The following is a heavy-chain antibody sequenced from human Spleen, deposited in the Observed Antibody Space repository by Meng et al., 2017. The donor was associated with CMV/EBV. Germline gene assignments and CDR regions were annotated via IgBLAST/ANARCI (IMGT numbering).Heavy chain of an antibody. CDR2: INHGGST. Sequence: DCYWSWIRQPPGKGLEWIGEINHGGSTNYNPSLKSRVTISVDTSKNQFSLKLSSVTAADTAVYYCARVPSLGYCSSTSCPRGTYFDYWGQGTLVTVSS. J-gene: IGHJ4*02. V-gene: IGHV4-34*01. D-gene: IGHD2-2*01. CDR1: DCY. CDR3: ARVPSLGYCSSTSCPRGTYFDY.